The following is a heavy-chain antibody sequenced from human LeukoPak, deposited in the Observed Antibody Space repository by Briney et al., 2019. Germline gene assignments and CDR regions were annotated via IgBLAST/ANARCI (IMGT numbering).Heavy chain of an antibody. CDR3: ARHATAAGPSDY. CDR2: IYYIGST. J-gene: IGHJ4*02. Sequence: PSETLSLTCTVSGGSISSYYWSWIRQPPGTGLEWIGYIYYIGSTNYNPSLKSRVTISVDTSKNQFSLKLTSVTAADTAVYYCARHATAAGPSDYWGQGTLVTVSS. V-gene: IGHV4-59*08. D-gene: IGHD6-13*01. CDR1: GGSISSYY.